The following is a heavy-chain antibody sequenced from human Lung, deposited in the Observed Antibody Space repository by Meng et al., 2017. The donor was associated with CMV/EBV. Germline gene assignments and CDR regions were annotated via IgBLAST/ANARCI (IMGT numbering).Heavy chain of an antibody. CDR1: GDSVSSNSAD. CDR3: ARRHYDSSGYRIDY. Sequence: SETXSLTCAISGDSVSSNSADWNWIRQSPSRGLEWLGRTYYRSKWYNDYAVSVKSRITINQDTSKNQFSLQLNSVTPEDTAVYYCARRHYDSSGYRIDYWXQGTMVTVSS. D-gene: IGHD3-22*01. J-gene: IGHJ4*02. CDR2: TYYRSKWYN. V-gene: IGHV6-1*01.